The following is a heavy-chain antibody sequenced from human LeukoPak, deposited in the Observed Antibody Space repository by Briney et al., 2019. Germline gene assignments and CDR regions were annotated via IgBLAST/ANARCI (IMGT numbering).Heavy chain of an antibody. CDR1: GGSFSGYY. Sequence: SSETLSLTCAVYGGSFSGYYWSWIRQPPGKGLEWIGEINHSGSTNYNPSLKSRATISVDTSKNQFSLKLSSVTAADTAVYYCARAGVVVVAARGLDYWGQGTLVTVSS. CDR3: ARAGVVVVAARGLDY. D-gene: IGHD2-15*01. J-gene: IGHJ4*02. CDR2: INHSGST. V-gene: IGHV4-34*01.